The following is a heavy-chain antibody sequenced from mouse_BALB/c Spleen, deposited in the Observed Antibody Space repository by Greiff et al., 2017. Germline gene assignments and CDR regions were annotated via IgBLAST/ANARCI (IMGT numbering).Heavy chain of an antibody. J-gene: IGHJ4*01. CDR1: GFTFSSYG. V-gene: IGHV5-6-3*01. CDR3: ARELLRGAMDY. D-gene: IGHD1-1*01. Sequence: EVMLVESGGGLVQPGGSLKLSCAASGFTFSSYGMSWVRQTPDKRLELVATINSNGGSTYYPDSVKGRFTISRDNAKNTLYLQMSSLKSEDTAMYYCARELLRGAMDYWGQGTSVTVSS. CDR2: INSNGGST.